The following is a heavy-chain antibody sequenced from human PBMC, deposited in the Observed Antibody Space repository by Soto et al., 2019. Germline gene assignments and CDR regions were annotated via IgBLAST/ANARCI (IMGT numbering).Heavy chain of an antibody. J-gene: IGHJ5*02. V-gene: IGHV4-38-2*01. CDR3: ARARAILTWFDP. CDR1: GYSISSGYY. D-gene: IGHD3-9*01. CDR2: IYHSGST. Sequence: SETLSLTCAVSGYSISSGYYWGWIRQPPGKGLEWIGSIYHSGSTYYNPSLKSRVTISVDTSKNQFTLKLSSVTAADTAVYYCARARAILTWFDPWGQGALVTVSS.